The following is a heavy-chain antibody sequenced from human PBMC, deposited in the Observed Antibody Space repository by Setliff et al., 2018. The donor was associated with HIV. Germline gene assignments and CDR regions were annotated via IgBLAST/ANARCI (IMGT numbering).Heavy chain of an antibody. CDR3: ARSGVATAGTPFIDY. CDR2: IYPGDSDT. Sequence: GSLKISCKASGYSFTSFWIGWVRQMPGKGLEWMGIIYPGDSDTRYSPSLQGQVTISADKSISTAYLQWSSLKASDTAMYYCARSGVATAGTPFIDYWGQGTLVTVSS. D-gene: IGHD6-13*01. CDR1: GYSFTSFW. J-gene: IGHJ4*02. V-gene: IGHV5-51*01.